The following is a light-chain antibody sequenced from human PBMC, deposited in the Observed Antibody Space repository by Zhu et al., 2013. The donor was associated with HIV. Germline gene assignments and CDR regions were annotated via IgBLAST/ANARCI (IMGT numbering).Light chain of an antibody. J-gene: IGKJ4*01. CDR3: QQYGSSPLT. V-gene: IGKV3-20*01. CDR1: QSVSSSY. CDR2: GES. Sequence: EIVLTQSPGTLSLSPGERATLSCRASQSVSSSYLAWYQQKPGQAPRLLIYGESSRATGLPDRFSASGSGTDFTLTISRLEPEDFAVYYCQQYGSSPLTFGGGPRWRSN.